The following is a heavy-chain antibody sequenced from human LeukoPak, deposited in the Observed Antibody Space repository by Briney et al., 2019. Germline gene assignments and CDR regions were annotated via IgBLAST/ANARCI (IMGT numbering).Heavy chain of an antibody. V-gene: IGHV3-30*18. D-gene: IGHD3-10*01. J-gene: IGHJ6*02. CDR1: GFTFSSYG. Sequence: GRSLRLSCAASGFTFSSYGMHWVRQAPGKGLEWVAVISYDGSNKYYADSVKGRFTISRDNSKNTLYLQMNSLRAEDTAVYYCAKDLITMVRGSAMDVWGQGTTVTVSS. CDR3: AKDLITMVRGSAMDV. CDR2: ISYDGSNK.